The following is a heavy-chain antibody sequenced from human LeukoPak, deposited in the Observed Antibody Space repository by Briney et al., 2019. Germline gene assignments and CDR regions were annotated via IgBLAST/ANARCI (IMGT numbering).Heavy chain of an antibody. Sequence: PSETLSLTCAAYGGSFSGYYWSWIRQPPGKGLEWLGAINHSGSTNYNPSLKSRVTISVDTSKNQFSLTLTSVTAADTAVYYCARGKGLGYCSGGSCYSDYYYYYMDVWGKGTTVTVSS. CDR1: GGSFSGYY. D-gene: IGHD2-15*01. J-gene: IGHJ6*03. CDR3: ARGKGLGYCSGGSCYSDYYYYYMDV. V-gene: IGHV4-34*01. CDR2: INHSGST.